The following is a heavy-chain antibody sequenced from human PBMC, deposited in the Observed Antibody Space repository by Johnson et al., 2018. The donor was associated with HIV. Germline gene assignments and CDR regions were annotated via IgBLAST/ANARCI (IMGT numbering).Heavy chain of an antibody. CDR2: TPGGDGGT. D-gene: IGHD2-2*01. CDR3: ARERIGYSSSGDAFDI. J-gene: IGHJ3*02. V-gene: IGHV3-23*01. Sequence: KWVSHTPGGDGGTSFADSVRGRYIISRDNSKNTLYLQMNSLRAEDTAVYYCARERIGYSSSGDAFDIWGQGTMVTVSS.